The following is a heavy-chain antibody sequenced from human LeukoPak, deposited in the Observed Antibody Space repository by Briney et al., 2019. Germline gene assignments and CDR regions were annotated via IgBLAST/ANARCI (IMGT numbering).Heavy chain of an antibody. CDR2: IYYSGDT. CDR1: GGSISNYY. D-gene: IGHD3-3*01. CDR3: ASSHPLGSNNDYYTPFDY. Sequence: SETLSLTCTVSGGSISNYYWSWIRQPPGKGLEWIGYIYYSGDTNYNPSLKSRVTISVDTSKNQFSLKLTSVTAADTAVYYCASSHPLGSNNDYYTPFDYWGQGALVIVSS. J-gene: IGHJ4*02. V-gene: IGHV4-59*01.